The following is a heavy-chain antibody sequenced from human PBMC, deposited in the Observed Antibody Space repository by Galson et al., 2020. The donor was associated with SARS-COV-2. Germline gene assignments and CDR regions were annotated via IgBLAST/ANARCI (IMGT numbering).Heavy chain of an antibody. CDR3: ARDSKGRNAFDI. CDR1: GGSMSSYY. J-gene: IGHJ3*02. Sequence: LTCTVSGGSMSSYYWNWIRQPPGKELEWIGYIFYSGDTRYNASLKSRATISVDTSNHHFTLKLTSVTAADTAMYYCARDSKGRNAFDIWGQGTMVTVSS. V-gene: IGHV4-59*13. CDR2: IFYSGDT.